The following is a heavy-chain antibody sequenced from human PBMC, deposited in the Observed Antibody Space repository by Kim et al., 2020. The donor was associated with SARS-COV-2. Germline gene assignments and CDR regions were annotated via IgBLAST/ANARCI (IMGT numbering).Heavy chain of an antibody. Sequence: ASVKVSCKVSGYTLTELSMHWVRQAPGKGLEWMGGFDPEDGETIYAQKFQGRVTMTEDTSTDTAYMELSSLRSEDTAVYYCATSRGSYYRYYYGMDVWGQGTTVTVSS. CDR1: GYTLTELS. J-gene: IGHJ6*02. CDR2: FDPEDGET. V-gene: IGHV1-24*01. D-gene: IGHD1-26*01. CDR3: ATSRGSYYRYYYGMDV.